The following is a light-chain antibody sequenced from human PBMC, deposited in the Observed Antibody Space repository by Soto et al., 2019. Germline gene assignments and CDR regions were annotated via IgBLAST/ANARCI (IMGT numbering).Light chain of an antibody. Sequence: DFQMTQSPSTLSASVGDRVTITCRASQNIGSRLAWFQQKPGKAPKLLIYDASSLESGVPQRFIGSVAATDLAVNISSLQTDDFSTYYCQQYHSSWTVGQGTQVHIQ. V-gene: IGKV1-5*01. CDR2: DAS. J-gene: IGKJ1*01. CDR3: QQYHSSWT. CDR1: QNIGSR.